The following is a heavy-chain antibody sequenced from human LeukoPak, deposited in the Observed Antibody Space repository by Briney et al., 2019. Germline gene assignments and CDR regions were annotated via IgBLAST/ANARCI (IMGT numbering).Heavy chain of an antibody. CDR2: IKQDGSEK. D-gene: IGHD3-3*01. CDR3: ARVRFLEWSSLYNWFDP. J-gene: IGHJ5*02. V-gene: IGHV3-7*04. CDR1: GFTFSSYW. Sequence: GGSLGLSCAASGFTFSSYWMSWVRQAPGKGLEWVANIKQDGSEKYYVDSVKGRFTISRDNAKNSLYLQMNSLRAEDTAVYYCARVRFLEWSSLYNWFDPWGQGTLVTVSS.